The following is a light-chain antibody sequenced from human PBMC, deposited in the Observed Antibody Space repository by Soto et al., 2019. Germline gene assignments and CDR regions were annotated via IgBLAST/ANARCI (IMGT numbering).Light chain of an antibody. CDR3: SSYTSSSTWV. CDR2: DVS. Sequence: QSALTQPASVSGSPGQSITISCTGTSSDVGGYNYVSWYQQHPGKAPKLMIYDVSNRPSGVSNRFSGSKSGNTASLTISGLQAEDDADYYCSSYTSSSTWVFGTGNKVTVL. CDR1: SSDVGGYNY. V-gene: IGLV2-14*01. J-gene: IGLJ1*01.